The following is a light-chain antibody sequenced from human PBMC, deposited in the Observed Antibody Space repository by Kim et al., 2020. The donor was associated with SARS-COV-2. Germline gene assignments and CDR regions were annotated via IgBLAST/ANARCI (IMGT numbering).Light chain of an antibody. Sequence: SYELTQPPSVSVAPGKTAMIPCGGNNIETKSVHWYQQKPGQAPVLVVYFDSDRPSGIPERFSGSISGNTATLTISRVEAGAEADYYCQVWHSSSGHVVFG. V-gene: IGLV3-21*04. CDR3: QVWHSSSGHVV. CDR2: FDS. CDR1: NIETKS. J-gene: IGLJ2*01.